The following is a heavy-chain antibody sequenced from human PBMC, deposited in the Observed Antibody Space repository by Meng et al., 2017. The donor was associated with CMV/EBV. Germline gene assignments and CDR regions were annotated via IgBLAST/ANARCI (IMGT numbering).Heavy chain of an antibody. V-gene: IGHV3-9*01. D-gene: IGHD6-13*01. CDR1: GFTFDDYA. Sequence: GGSLRLSCAASGFTFDDYAMHWVRQAPGKGLEWVSGISWNSGSIGYADSVKGRFTISRDNAKHSLYLQMNSLRAEDTALYYCAKGIAAAVPNWFDPWGQGTLVTVSS. J-gene: IGHJ5*02. CDR3: AKGIAAAVPNWFDP. CDR2: ISWNSGSI.